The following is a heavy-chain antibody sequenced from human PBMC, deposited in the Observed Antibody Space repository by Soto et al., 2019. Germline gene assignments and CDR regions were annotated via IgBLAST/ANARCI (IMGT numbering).Heavy chain of an antibody. D-gene: IGHD2-2*01. J-gene: IGHJ4*03. CDR2: ISYDGSNK. V-gene: IGHV3-30-3*01. CDR3: ARDRPSPYCSSTSCSSYFDY. CDR1: GFTFSTYA. Sequence: GGSLRLSCAASGFTFSTYAMQWVRQAPGKGLEGVAVISYDGSNKYYADSVKGRFTISRDNSKNTLYLQMNSLRAEDTAVYYCARDRPSPYCSSTSCSSYFDYWGQGTTVTVSS.